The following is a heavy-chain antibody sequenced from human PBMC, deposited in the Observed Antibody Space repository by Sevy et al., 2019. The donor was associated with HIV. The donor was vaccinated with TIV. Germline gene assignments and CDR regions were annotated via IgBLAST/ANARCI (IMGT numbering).Heavy chain of an antibody. Sequence: ASVKVSCKASGYTFTSYGISWVRQAPGQGLEWMGWISAYNGNTNYAQKLQGRVTMTTDTSTSTAYMELRSLRSDDTAVYYCARDRMLRNPYYYYDGMDVWGQGTTVTVSS. D-gene: IGHD5-12*01. CDR2: ISAYNGNT. J-gene: IGHJ6*02. CDR1: GYTFTSYG. V-gene: IGHV1-18*01. CDR3: ARDRMLRNPYYYYDGMDV.